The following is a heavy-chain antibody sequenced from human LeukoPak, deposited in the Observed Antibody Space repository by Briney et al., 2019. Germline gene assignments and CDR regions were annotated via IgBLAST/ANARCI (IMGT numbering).Heavy chain of an antibody. V-gene: IGHV1-2*06. CDR1: GYTFTGYY. CDR3: ARVRSSGYYLISYDY. Sequence: ASVKVSCKASGYTFTGYYMHWVRQAPGQGLEWMGRINPNSGGTNYAQKFQGRVTMTRDTSISTAYMELSRLRSDDTAVYYCARVRSSGYYLISYDYWGQGTVVTVSA. CDR2: INPNSGGT. D-gene: IGHD3-22*01. J-gene: IGHJ4*02.